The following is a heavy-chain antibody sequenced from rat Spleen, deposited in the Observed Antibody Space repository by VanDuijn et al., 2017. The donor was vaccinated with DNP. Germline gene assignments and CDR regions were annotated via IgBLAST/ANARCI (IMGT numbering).Heavy chain of an antibody. V-gene: IGHV5-17*01. CDR3: ARGSTSIYWYFDF. Sequence: EVQLVESGGNLVQPGRSLKLSCAASGFTFSDYAMAWVRQAPKRGLEWVAGVDYDGSRTYYRDSVRGRFTISRDNAKSTLYLQMNSLKSEDTATYYCARGSTSIYWYFDFWGPGTMVTVSS. CDR1: GFTFSDYA. J-gene: IGHJ1*01. CDR2: VDYDGSRT. D-gene: IGHD3-1*01.